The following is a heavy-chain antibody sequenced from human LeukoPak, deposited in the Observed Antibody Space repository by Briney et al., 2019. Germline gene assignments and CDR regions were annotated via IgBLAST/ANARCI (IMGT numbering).Heavy chain of an antibody. CDR2: INPSGGST. Sequence: ASVKVSCKASGYTFASYYMHWVRQAPGQGLEWMGIINPSGGSTSYAQKFQGRVTMTRDTSTSTVYMELSSLRSEDTAVYYCAATPDYGSGSYYNRFDYWGQGTLVTVSS. CDR1: GYTFASYY. V-gene: IGHV1-46*01. D-gene: IGHD3-10*01. CDR3: AATPDYGSGSYYNRFDY. J-gene: IGHJ4*02.